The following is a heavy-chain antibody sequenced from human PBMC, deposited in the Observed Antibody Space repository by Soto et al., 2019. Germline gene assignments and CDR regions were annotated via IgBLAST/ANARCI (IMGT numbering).Heavy chain of an antibody. D-gene: IGHD3-22*01. CDR2: IIPILGIA. Sequence: QVQLVQSGAEVKKPGSSVKVSCKASGGTFSSNTISWVRQAPGQGLEWMGRIIPILGIANYAQKYQGRVTITADKSTSTAYMERSSLRSEDTAVYYCARRGNYYVRRGYLGIDYLGQVTLVTVSS. J-gene: IGHJ4*02. CDR1: GGTFSSNT. V-gene: IGHV1-69*02. CDR3: ARRGNYYVRRGYLGIDY.